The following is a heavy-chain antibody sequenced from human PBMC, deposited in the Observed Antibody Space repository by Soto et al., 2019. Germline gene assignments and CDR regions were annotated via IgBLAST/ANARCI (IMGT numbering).Heavy chain of an antibody. CDR3: ARSDYGAPNPGVY. D-gene: IGHD4-17*01. J-gene: IGHJ4*02. Sequence: ASVKVSCKVSGYTLTELSMHWVRQAPGKGLEWMGGFNADDGETNYAQKFQGRVTMTTDTSTSTAYMELRSLRSDDTAVYYCARSDYGAPNPGVYWGQGTLVTVSS. CDR2: FNADDGET. CDR1: GYTLTELS. V-gene: IGHV1-24*01.